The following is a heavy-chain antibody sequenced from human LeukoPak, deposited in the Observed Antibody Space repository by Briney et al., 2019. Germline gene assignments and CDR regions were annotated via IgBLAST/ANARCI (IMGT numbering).Heavy chain of an antibody. CDR1: GFTFSSYT. Sequence: GGSLRLSCAASGFTFSSYTMNWVRQAPGKGLEWVSSISDGSNYIYYADSVKGRFTISRDNAKNSLYLQMNSLRAEDTAVYSCARDFGTYYDLPYYFDYWGQGTLVTVSS. D-gene: IGHD3-22*01. J-gene: IGHJ4*02. CDR2: ISDGSNYI. V-gene: IGHV3-21*01. CDR3: ARDFGTYYDLPYYFDY.